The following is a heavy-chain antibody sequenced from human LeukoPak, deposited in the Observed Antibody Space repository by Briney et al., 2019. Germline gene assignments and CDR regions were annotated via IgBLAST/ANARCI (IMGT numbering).Heavy chain of an antibody. D-gene: IGHD3-10*01. V-gene: IGHV3-23*01. CDR3: AKGSGSYYYYYMDV. Sequence: GGSLRLSCAASGFTFSNYAMRWVRQAPGKGLEWVSGISGSGDSTYYADSVKGRFTISRDNSKNTLYLQMNSLRAEDTAVYYCAKGSGSYYYYYMDVWGKGTTVTVSS. CDR2: ISGSGDST. J-gene: IGHJ6*03. CDR1: GFTFSNYA.